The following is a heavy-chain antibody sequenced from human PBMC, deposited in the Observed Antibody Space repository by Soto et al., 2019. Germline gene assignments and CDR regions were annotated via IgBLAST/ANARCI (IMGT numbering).Heavy chain of an antibody. V-gene: IGHV4-34*01. CDR1: GGSFSGYY. CDR3: ARVVKRGYRYDAFDI. Sequence: PSETLSLTCAVYGGSFSGYYWSWIRQPPGKGLEWIGEINHSGSTNYNPSLKSRVTISVDTSKNQFSLKLSSVTAADTAVYYCARVVKRGYRYDAFDIWGQGTMVT. CDR2: INHSGST. J-gene: IGHJ3*02. D-gene: IGHD3-3*01.